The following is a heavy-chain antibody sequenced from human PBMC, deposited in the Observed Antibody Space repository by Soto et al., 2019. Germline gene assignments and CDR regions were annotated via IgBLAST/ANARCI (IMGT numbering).Heavy chain of an antibody. CDR1: KDWFTPYF. V-gene: IGHV1-46*03. CDR2: ISPSDDST. Sequence: QVHLEQSGAEVRNPGASGGLSCRASKDWFTPYFIHWVRQAPGQGLEWLGMISPSDDSTSYAENFQGRVTMTGDTSTETVYMEVTSLRSEDTAVYYCGRNKSEFVDLWGQGTTVFVSS. CDR3: GRNKSEFVDL. J-gene: IGHJ6*02.